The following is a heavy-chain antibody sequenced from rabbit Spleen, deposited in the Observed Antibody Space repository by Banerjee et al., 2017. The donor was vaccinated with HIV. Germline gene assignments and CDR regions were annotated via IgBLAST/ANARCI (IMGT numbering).Heavy chain of an antibody. Sequence: QSLEESGGDLVKPGTSLTLTCIASGVSFSGSSYMCWVRQAPGKGLEWIACIHTGSSAFTYFASWAKGRFTISKASSTTVTLQMTSLTAADTATYFCARDTSTSFSSYGMDLWGPGTLVTVS. CDR2: IHTGSSAFT. V-gene: IGHV1S40*01. CDR3: ARDTSTSFSSYGMDL. CDR1: GVSFSGSSY. D-gene: IGHD1-1*01. J-gene: IGHJ6*01.